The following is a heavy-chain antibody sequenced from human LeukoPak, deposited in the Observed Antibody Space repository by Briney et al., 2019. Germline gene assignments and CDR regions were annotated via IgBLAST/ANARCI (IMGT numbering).Heavy chain of an antibody. V-gene: IGHV4-34*01. D-gene: IGHD2-21*02. CDR1: GGSFSGYY. CDR2: INHSGST. Sequence: SSETLSLTCAVYGGSFSGYYWSWIRQPPGKGLEWIGEINHSGSTNYNPSLKSRVTISVDTSKNQFSLKLSSVTAADTAVYYCARGTKVIVVVTAIXVGFDXWXRGXXVTVSS. J-gene: IGHJ2*01. CDR3: ARGTKVIVVVTAIXVGFDX.